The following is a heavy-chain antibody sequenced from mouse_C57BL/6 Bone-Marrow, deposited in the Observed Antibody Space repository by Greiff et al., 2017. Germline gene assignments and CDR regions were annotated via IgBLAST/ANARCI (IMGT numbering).Heavy chain of an antibody. CDR1: GYTFTDYE. CDR2: IDPETGGT. CDR3: TPGTWGY. V-gene: IGHV1-15*01. D-gene: IGHD4-1*01. J-gene: IGHJ2*01. Sequence: VQLQQSGAELVRPGASVTLSCKASGYTFTDYEMHWVKQTPVHGLEWIGAIDPETGGTAYNQKFKGKAILTADKSSSTAYMELHSLTSEDSAVYYCTPGTWGYWGQGTTLTVSS.